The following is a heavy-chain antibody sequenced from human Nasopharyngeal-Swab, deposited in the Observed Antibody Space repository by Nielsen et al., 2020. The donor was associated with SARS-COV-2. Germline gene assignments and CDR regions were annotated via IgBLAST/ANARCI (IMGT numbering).Heavy chain of an antibody. Sequence: WIRQPPGKGLEWMGFIHQSGSTTYSPSLKSRLTMSVDTSKNQFSLKLTSVTAADTALYYCARERTAPGTLYYFDYWGQGTPVTVS. J-gene: IGHJ4*02. CDR3: ARERTAPGTLYYFDY. D-gene: IGHD1/OR15-1a*01. V-gene: IGHV4-30-2*05. CDR2: IHQSGST.